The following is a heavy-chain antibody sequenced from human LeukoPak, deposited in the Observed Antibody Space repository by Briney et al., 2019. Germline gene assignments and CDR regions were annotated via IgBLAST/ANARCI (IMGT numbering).Heavy chain of an antibody. CDR3: ARDSSGWSRDADAFDI. D-gene: IGHD6-19*01. CDR1: GFTFSSYW. J-gene: IGHJ3*02. CDR2: IKQDGREK. Sequence: GGSLRLSCAASGFTFSSYWMSWVRQAPGKGLEWVANIKQDGREKYYVDSVKGRFTISRDNAKNSLYLQMNSLRAEDTAVYYCARDSSGWSRDADAFDIWGQGTMVTVSS. V-gene: IGHV3-7*01.